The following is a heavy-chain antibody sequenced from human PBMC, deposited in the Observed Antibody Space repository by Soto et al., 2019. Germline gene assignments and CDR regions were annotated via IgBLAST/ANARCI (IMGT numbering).Heavy chain of an antibody. Sequence: QVQLVESGGGVVQPGRSLRLSCAASGFIFSSYPMHWVRQAPGKGLEWVAVISDDGSTKYYADSVKGRFTISRDNSKNTLYRQMNSLSAEDTAVYYCTRADVTVTLSVFDPWGQGTLVTVSS. D-gene: IGHD4-17*01. V-gene: IGHV3-30*04. CDR2: ISDDGSTK. CDR1: GFIFSSYP. J-gene: IGHJ5*02. CDR3: TRADVTVTLSVFDP.